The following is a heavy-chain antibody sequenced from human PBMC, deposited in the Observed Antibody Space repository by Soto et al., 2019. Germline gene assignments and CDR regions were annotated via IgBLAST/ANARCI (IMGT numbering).Heavy chain of an antibody. Sequence: QVQLVESGGGVVQPGRSLRLSCAASGFTLSSYGMHWVRQAPGKGLEWVAVIWYDGSNKYYADSVKGRFTISRDNSKNTLYLQMNSLRAEDTAVYYCASEYCSGGRCYYYGMDVWGQGTTVTVSS. CDR3: ASEYCSGGRCYYYGMDV. V-gene: IGHV3-33*01. D-gene: IGHD2-15*01. J-gene: IGHJ6*02. CDR1: GFTLSSYG. CDR2: IWYDGSNK.